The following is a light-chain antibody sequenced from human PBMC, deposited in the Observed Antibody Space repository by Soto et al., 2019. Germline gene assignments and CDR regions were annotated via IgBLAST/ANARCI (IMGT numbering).Light chain of an antibody. CDR2: GAS. CDR1: QSVSNNY. V-gene: IGKV3-20*01. Sequence: IVLTQSPGTVALSSGERATLPSRSSQSVSNNYLAWYQQKPGQAPRLLIYGASNSATGIPDRFSGSGSGTDFTLTISRLEPEDFAVYYCQQYGSSGTFGHGIK. J-gene: IGKJ1*01. CDR3: QQYGSSGT.